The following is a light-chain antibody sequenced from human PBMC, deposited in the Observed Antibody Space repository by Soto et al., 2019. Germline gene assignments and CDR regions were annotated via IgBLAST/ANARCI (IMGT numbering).Light chain of an antibody. Sequence: DIVLTQSPGTLSLSPGERATLSCRASQSVSSTYLAWYQQKPGQAPRLLIYGASSRATGIPDRFSGSGSGTDFTLTISRLEPEDFAVYYCQQYGSSLFTFGPGTKWIS. CDR1: QSVSSTY. J-gene: IGKJ3*01. CDR2: GAS. V-gene: IGKV3-20*01. CDR3: QQYGSSLFT.